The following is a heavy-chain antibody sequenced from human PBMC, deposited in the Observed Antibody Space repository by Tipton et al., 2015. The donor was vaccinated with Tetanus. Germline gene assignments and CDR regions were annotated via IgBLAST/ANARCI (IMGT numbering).Heavy chain of an antibody. D-gene: IGHD5-24*01. CDR1: YDSFYGYY. V-gene: IGHV4-34*01. CDR3: ARWRDGFNRALDS. J-gene: IGHJ4*02. Sequence: TLSLTCAVYYDSFYGYYWGWIRQPPGKGLEWIGEISHSENTNYNPSLQSRVTISMNTANNHIYLNLTSVTAADTAVYYCARWRDGFNRALDSWGQGIMVTVSS. CDR2: ISHSENT.